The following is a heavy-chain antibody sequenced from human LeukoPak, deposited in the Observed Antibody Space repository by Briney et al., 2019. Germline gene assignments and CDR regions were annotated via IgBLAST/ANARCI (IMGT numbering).Heavy chain of an antibody. CDR2: INWNGDTT. Sequence: GGSPRLSCAASGFPFQDSGLSWVRQAPGKGLEWISGINWNGDTTVYADPVKGRFTISRDNAKNSLYLQMNSLRADDTAFYYCARQTRGYVYYFDYWGQGTLVTVSS. CDR1: GFPFQDSG. J-gene: IGHJ4*02. D-gene: IGHD2-2*01. CDR3: ARQTRGYVYYFDY. V-gene: IGHV3-20*04.